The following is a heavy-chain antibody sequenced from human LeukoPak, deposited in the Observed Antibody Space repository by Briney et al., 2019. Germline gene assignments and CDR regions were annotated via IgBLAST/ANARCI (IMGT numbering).Heavy chain of an antibody. D-gene: IGHD6-19*01. V-gene: IGHV3-7*03. CDR1: GFTFSSHW. CDR3: ARDSTWLLDY. Sequence: GGSLRLSCTASGFTFSSHWMTWVRQPPGKGLEWVANIKEDGSVKYYVDSVKGRFTISRDNTKNALYLQMNSLRADDTAVYFCARDSTWLLDYWGQGTLITVSS. CDR2: IKEDGSVK. J-gene: IGHJ4*02.